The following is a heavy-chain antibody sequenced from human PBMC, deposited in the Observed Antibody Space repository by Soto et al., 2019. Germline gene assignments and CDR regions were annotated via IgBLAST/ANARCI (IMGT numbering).Heavy chain of an antibody. CDR2: TYYRPRWYD. V-gene: IGHV6-1*01. CDR3: ARANDPSGNYIQYFDY. Sequence: SQTLSLTCAISGDSVSSNSAAWNWIRQSPSRGLEWLGRTYYRPRWYDDYAESVRGRIAVNPDTSKNQFSLQLNSVTPEDTAVYFCARANDPSGNYIQYFDYWGQGTLVTVPS. J-gene: IGHJ4*02. CDR1: GDSVSSNSAA. D-gene: IGHD3-22*01.